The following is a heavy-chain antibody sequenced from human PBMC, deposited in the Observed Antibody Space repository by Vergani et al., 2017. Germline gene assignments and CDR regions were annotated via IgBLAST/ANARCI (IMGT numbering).Heavy chain of an antibody. V-gene: IGHV3-64D*06. CDR1: GFTFSSYA. CDR3: VTGVGATTFDY. J-gene: IGHJ4*02. Sequence: EVQLVESGGGLVQPGGSLRLSCAASGFTFSSYAMHWVRQAPGKGLEYVSAISSNGGSTYYADSVKGRFTISRDNSKNTLYLQMSSLRAEDTAVYYCVTGVGATTFDYWGQGTLVTVSS. CDR2: ISSNGGST. D-gene: IGHD1-26*01.